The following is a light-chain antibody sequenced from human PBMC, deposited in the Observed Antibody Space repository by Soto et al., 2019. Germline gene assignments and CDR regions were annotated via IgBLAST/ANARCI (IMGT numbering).Light chain of an antibody. Sequence: EIVLTQSPDTLSLSPGERATLSCRASQSVSSNYVAWYQQKPGQAPRLLTHGASSRAAGVPDRFSGRGSGTDFTLIISRLEPEDFAVYICQQYGSSPFTFGHGTKLEIK. CDR2: GAS. CDR3: QQYGSSPFT. V-gene: IGKV3-20*01. J-gene: IGKJ2*01. CDR1: QSVSSNY.